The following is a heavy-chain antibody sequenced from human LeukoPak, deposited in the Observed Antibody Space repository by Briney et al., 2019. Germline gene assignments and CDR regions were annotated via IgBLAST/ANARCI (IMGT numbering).Heavy chain of an antibody. CDR1: GFTFDDYA. J-gene: IGHJ3*02. CDR2: ISWNSGSI. D-gene: IGHD6-19*01. CDR3: AKGYSRIAVANDAFDI. Sequence: PGRSLRLSCAASGFTFDDYAKHWVRQAPGKGLEWVSGISWNSGSIGYADSVKGRFTISRDNAKNSLYLQMNSLRTEDMALYYCAKGYSRIAVANDAFDIWGQGTMVTVSS. V-gene: IGHV3-9*03.